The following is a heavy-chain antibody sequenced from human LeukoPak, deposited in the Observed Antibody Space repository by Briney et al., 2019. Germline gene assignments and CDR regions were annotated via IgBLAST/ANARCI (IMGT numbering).Heavy chain of an antibody. J-gene: IGHJ4*02. CDR3: AKSCSGGSCFDY. V-gene: IGHV3-23*01. CDR2: ISGSGGST. Sequence: PGGPLRLSCAASGFTFSSYAMSWVRQAPGKGLEWVSAISGSGGSTYYADSVKGRFTISRDNSKNTLYLQMNSLRAEDTAVYHRAKSCSGGSCFDYWGQGTLVTVSS. CDR1: GFTFSSYA. D-gene: IGHD2-15*01.